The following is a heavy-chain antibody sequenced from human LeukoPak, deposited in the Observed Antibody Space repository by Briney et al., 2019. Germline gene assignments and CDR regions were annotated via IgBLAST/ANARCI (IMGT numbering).Heavy chain of an antibody. CDR2: IDWDDDK. Sequence: ESGPTLLNPTQTLTLTFTFSGFSLTTSGMCVSWIRQPPGKALEWLARIDWDDDKYYSTSMKTKLTISKDTSKNQVVLIMTNMDPVDTATYYCARYTSSSIFGFDPWGQGTLVTVSS. D-gene: IGHD6-6*01. CDR1: GFSLTTSGMC. CDR3: ARYTSSSIFGFDP. V-gene: IGHV2-70*11. J-gene: IGHJ5*02.